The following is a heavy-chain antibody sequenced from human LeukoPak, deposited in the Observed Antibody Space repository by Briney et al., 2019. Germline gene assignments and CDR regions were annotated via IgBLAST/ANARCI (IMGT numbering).Heavy chain of an antibody. CDR2: IKQDGSEK. J-gene: IGHJ6*03. CDR3: ARIRFGESYAPKSYYYYYMDV. D-gene: IGHD3-10*01. CDR1: GLTFSSYW. Sequence: GGSLRLSRAASGLTFSSYWMSWVRQAPGKGLEWVGNIKQDGSEKCYVDSVKGRFTISRDNAKNSLYLQMNSLRAEDTAVYYCARIRFGESYAPKSYYYYYMDVWGKGTTVTISS. V-gene: IGHV3-7*01.